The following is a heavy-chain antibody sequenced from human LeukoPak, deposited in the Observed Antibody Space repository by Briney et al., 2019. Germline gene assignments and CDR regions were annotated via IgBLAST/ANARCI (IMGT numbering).Heavy chain of an antibody. V-gene: IGHV3-11*01. CDR3: ARDKVETGPAIFGVADDYYYDMDV. CDR1: GFTFSDYY. J-gene: IGHJ6*03. Sequence: GGSLRLSCAASGFTFSDYYMSWIRQAPGKGLEWVSYISSSGSTIYYADSVKGRFTISRDNAKNSLYLQMNSLRAEDTAVYYCARDKVETGPAIFGVADDYYYDMDVWGKGTTVTVFS. D-gene: IGHD3-3*01. CDR2: ISSSGSTI.